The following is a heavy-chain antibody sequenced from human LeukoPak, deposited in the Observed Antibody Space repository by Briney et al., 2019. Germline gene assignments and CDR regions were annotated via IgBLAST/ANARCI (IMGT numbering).Heavy chain of an antibody. CDR3: ARGDIVVVPGAKYYYYYMDV. CDR2: INHSGST. Sequence: SETLSLTRAVYGGSFSGYYWGWIRQPPGKGLEWIGEINHSGSTNYNPSLWSRVTISVDTSNNQFSLKLSSVTAADTAVYYCARGDIVVVPGAKYYYYYMDVWGKGTMVTVSS. J-gene: IGHJ6*03. CDR1: GGSFSGYY. D-gene: IGHD2-2*01. V-gene: IGHV4-34*01.